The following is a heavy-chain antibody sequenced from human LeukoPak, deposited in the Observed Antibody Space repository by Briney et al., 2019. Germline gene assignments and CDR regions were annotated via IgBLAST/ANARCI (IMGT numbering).Heavy chain of an antibody. D-gene: IGHD5-18*01. CDR3: AKAAGGYSYGYDLDY. CDR2: IRYDGSNK. V-gene: IGHV3-30*02. CDR1: GFTFSIYG. Sequence: GGSLRLSCAASGFTFSIYGMHWVRQAPGKGMGWVAFIRYDGSNKYYADSVKGRFTISRDNSKNTLYMQMNSLRAEDTAVYYCAKAAGGYSYGYDLDYWGQGTLVTVSS. J-gene: IGHJ4*02.